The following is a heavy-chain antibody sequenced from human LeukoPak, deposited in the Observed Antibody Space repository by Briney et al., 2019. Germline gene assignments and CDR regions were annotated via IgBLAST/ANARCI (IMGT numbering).Heavy chain of an antibody. CDR1: SGSITRYF. Sequence: PSETLSLTCGVSSGSITRYFWNWIRQPPGKGLEWIGQIDDSGTTDYNPSLKSRVTISVDTSKNQFSLKLSSVTAADTAVYYCARISRSAYYYYGMDVWGQGTTVTVSS. J-gene: IGHJ6*02. CDR3: ARISRSAYYYYGMDV. D-gene: IGHD6-13*01. CDR2: IDDSGTT. V-gene: IGHV4-59*01.